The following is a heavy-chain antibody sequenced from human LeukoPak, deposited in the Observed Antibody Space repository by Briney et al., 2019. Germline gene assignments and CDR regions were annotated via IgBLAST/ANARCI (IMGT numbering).Heavy chain of an antibody. CDR3: AREFRRGITIFGVVIPADYYYYGMDV. J-gene: IGHJ6*02. V-gene: IGHV4/OR15-8*01. D-gene: IGHD3-3*01. CDR2: IYHSGST. Sequence: TWVRQPPGKGLEWIGEIYHSGSTNYNPSLKSRVTISVDKSKNQFSLKLSSVTAADTAVYYCAREFRRGITIFGVVIPADYYYYGMDVWGQGTTVTVSS.